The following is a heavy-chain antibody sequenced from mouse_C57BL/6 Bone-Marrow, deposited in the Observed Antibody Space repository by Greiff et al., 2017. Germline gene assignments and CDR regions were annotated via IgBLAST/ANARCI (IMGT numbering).Heavy chain of an antibody. J-gene: IGHJ2*01. V-gene: IGHV1-59*01. Sequence: QVQLQQPGAELVRPGTSVKLSCKASGYTFTSYWMHWVKQRPGQGLEWIGVIDPSDSYTNYNKKVKGKATLTVDTSSSKAYMQLSSLTSEDSAVYYCARLEGYAYEGYYFDYWGQGTTLTVSS. CDR1: GYTFTSYW. CDR2: IDPSDSYT. CDR3: ARLEGYAYEGYYFDY. D-gene: IGHD2-2*01.